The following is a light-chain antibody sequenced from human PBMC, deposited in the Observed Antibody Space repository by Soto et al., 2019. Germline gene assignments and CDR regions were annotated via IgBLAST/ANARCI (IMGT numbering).Light chain of an antibody. CDR1: QSVRSSY. V-gene: IGKV3-20*01. Sequence: EIVLTQSPGTLSLSPGERATISCRASQSVRSSYLAWYQQKPGQAPRLLIYGASSRATGIPDRFSGSGSGTDFTLTISRLEPEDFAVYYCQQYGTSPFTFGPGIKVDIK. CDR3: QQYGTSPFT. J-gene: IGKJ3*01. CDR2: GAS.